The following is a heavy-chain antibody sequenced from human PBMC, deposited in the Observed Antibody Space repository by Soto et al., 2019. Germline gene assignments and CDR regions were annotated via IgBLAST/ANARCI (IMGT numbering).Heavy chain of an antibody. CDR3: ATFLTGDAASRTRFDY. CDR2: INPNSGGT. Sequence: ASVKVSCKASGYAFTGYYMHWVRQAPGQGLEWMGWINPNSGGTNYAQKFQGRVTMTEDTSTDTAYMELSSLRSEDTAVYYCATFLTGDAASRTRFDYWGQGTLVTVSS. D-gene: IGHD3-9*01. CDR1: GYAFTGYY. J-gene: IGHJ4*02. V-gene: IGHV1-2*02.